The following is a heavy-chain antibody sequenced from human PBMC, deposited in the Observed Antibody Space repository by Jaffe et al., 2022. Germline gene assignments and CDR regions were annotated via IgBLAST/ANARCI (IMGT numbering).Heavy chain of an antibody. V-gene: IGHV3-49*04. CDR3: TREGELLWFGELRHDAFDI. CDR1: GFTFGDYA. CDR2: IRSKAYGGTT. Sequence: EVQLVESGGGLVQPGRSLRLSCTASGFTFGDYAMSWVRQAPGKGLEWVGFIRSKAYGGTTEYAASVKGRFTISRDDSKSIAYLQMNSLKTEDTAVYYCTREGELLWFGELRHDAFDIWGQGTMVTVSS. J-gene: IGHJ3*02. D-gene: IGHD3-10*01.